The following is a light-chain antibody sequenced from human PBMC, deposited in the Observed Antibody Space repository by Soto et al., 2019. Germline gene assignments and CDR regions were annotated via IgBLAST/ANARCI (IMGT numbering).Light chain of an antibody. Sequence: AIQMTQSPSSLSASVGDRVTITCRASQGVSNDVGWYQQKPGKAPRLLIYAASTLQCGVPSRFSGSQSATDFTLTISSLQPEDFATYYCLQDFAYPLTFGGGTKVEIK. V-gene: IGKV1-6*01. CDR2: AAS. J-gene: IGKJ4*01. CDR1: QGVSND. CDR3: LQDFAYPLT.